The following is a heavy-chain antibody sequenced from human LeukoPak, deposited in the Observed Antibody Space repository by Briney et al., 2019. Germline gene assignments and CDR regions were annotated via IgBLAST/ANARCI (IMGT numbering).Heavy chain of an antibody. D-gene: IGHD3-3*01. CDR3: ATHAHGSGVS. Sequence: GESLKISCKASGYNIISYWIAWVRQTPGKGLEWMGVIYPGDSDTRYSPSFQGHVTISADKSISTAYLQWSSLKASDTATYFCATHAHGSGVSWGQGTLVSVSS. CDR1: GYNIISYW. V-gene: IGHV5-51*01. J-gene: IGHJ5*02. CDR2: IYPGDSDT.